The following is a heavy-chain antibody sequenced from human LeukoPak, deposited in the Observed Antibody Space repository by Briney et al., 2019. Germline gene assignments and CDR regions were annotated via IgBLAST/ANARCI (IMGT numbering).Heavy chain of an antibody. CDR1: GFIFSYYG. J-gene: IGHJ4*02. CDR3: GRGRPRGYSGYVIDY. CDR2: ISDSGDAT. D-gene: IGHD5-12*01. Sequence: GGSLRLSCEVSGFIFSYYGMNWVRQAPGKGLEWVSAISDSGDATYYADSVKGRFTISRDNSKSTLYLQMNSLRAEDTAAFYCGRGRPRGYSGYVIDYWGQGTPITVSS. V-gene: IGHV3-23*01.